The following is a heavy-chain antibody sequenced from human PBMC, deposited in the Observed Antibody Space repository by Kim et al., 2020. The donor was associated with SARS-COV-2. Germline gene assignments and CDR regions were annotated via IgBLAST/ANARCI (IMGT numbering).Heavy chain of an antibody. CDR3: ARVGYSSGGYVNYYYYYGMDV. J-gene: IGHJ6*02. V-gene: IGHV3-30*04. CDR2: ISYDGSNK. Sequence: GGSLRLSCAASGFTFSSYAMHWVRQAPGKGLEWVAVISYDGSNKYYADSVKGRFTISRDNSKNTLYLQMNSLRAEDTAVYYCARVGYSSGGYVNYYYYYGMDVWGQGTTVTVSS. D-gene: IGHD6-19*01. CDR1: GFTFSSYA.